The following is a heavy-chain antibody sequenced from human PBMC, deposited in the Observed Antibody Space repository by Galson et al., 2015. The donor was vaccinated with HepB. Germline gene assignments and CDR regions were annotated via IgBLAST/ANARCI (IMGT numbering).Heavy chain of an antibody. V-gene: IGHV3-48*04. CDR3: ARAPRRIPAMVPFDY. CDR1: GFTFSSYS. CDR2: ISSSRSTI. Sequence: SLRLSCAASGFTFSSYSMNWVRQAPGKGLEWVSYISSSRSTIYYADSVKGRFTISRDNAKNSLYLQMNSLRAEDTAVYYCARAPRRIPAMVPFDYWGQGTLVTVSS. J-gene: IGHJ4*02. D-gene: IGHD5-18*01.